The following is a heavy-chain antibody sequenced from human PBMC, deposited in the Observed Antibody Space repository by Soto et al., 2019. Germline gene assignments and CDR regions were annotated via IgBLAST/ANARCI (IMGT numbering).Heavy chain of an antibody. J-gene: IGHJ4*02. D-gene: IGHD3-16*01. V-gene: IGHV3-74*01. Sequence: DVQLVESGGGLVQPGGSLRLSCAASGFTFSSYWLHWVRQAPGKVLVWVSRISGDGSSTTYADSVKGRFIISRDTAQNTLYLQMNNLRADDTAVYYCTSPRYGGRGTPFDYWGQGALVTVS. CDR3: TSPRYGGRGTPFDY. CDR2: ISGDGSST. CDR1: GFTFSSYW.